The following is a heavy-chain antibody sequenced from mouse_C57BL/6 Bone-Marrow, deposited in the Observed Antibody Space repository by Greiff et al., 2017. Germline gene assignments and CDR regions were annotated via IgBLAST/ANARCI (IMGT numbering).Heavy chain of an antibody. CDR1: GYTFTDYN. V-gene: IGHV1-18*01. CDR3: AVIYYYGSSLFDY. J-gene: IGHJ2*01. CDR2: INPNNGGT. Sequence: EVKLMESGPELVKPGASVKIPCKASGYTFTDYNMDWVKQSHGKSLEWIGDINPNNGGTIYNQKFKGKATLTVDKSSSTAYMELRSLTSEDTAVYYCAVIYYYGSSLFDYWGQGTTLTVSS. D-gene: IGHD1-1*01.